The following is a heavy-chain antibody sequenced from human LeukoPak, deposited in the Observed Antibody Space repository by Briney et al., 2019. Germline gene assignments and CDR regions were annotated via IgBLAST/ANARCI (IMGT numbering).Heavy chain of an antibody. CDR1: GGSMKNYY. V-gene: IGHV4-59*13. Sequence: TSETLSLTCVVSGGSMKNYYWSWIRQPPGKGLEWIGFVYYGGSSNYNPSLKSRVTISVDTSKNQFSLELTSVTAADTAVYYCARVRNLYFEDLLPSYYFYGMDVWGQGTTVTVSS. J-gene: IGHJ6*02. CDR3: ARVRNLYFEDLLPSYYFYGMDV. D-gene: IGHD3-22*01. CDR2: VYYGGSS.